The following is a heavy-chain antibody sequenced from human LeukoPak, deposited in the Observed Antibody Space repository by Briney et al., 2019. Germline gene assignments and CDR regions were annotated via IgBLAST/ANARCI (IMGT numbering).Heavy chain of an antibody. CDR1: GFTLSSYG. CDR3: AKVLQLELRTYYAMDV. J-gene: IGHJ6*02. D-gene: IGHD1-7*01. CDR2: ISYDGSNK. Sequence: GGSLRLFCAASGFTLSSYGMLWVRQAPGKGLEWVAVISYDGSNKYYADSVKGRFTISRDNSKNTLYRQMNSLRAEDTAVYYYAKVLQLELRTYYAMDVWGQGTTVTVSS. V-gene: IGHV3-30*18.